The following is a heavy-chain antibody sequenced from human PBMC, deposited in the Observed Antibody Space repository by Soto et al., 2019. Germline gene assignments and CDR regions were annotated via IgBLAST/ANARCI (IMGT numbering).Heavy chain of an antibody. CDR2: IYYSGST. CDR3: ASPYFDF. J-gene: IGHJ4*02. Sequence: SETLSLTCTVSGGSISSGNYYWAWIRQPPGKGLEWIGSIYYSGSTYYNPSLKSRVTISVDTSKNQFSLKLSSVTAADTAVYSCASPYFDFWGQGTLVTVSS. V-gene: IGHV4-39*01. CDR1: GGSISSGNYY.